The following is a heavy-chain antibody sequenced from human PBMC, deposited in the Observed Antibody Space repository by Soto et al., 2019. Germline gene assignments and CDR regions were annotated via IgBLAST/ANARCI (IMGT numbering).Heavy chain of an antibody. D-gene: IGHD1-26*01. CDR3: VRDFMWAFDY. J-gene: IGHJ4*02. V-gene: IGHV3-48*02. CDR2: MSTTNAI. CDR1: GFTFNTYN. Sequence: LRLSCAASGFTFNTYNMNWARQAPGKGLEWVSYMSTTNAIYYADSVKGRFTISRDNAKNSLDLQMNSLREEDTAVYYCVRDFMWAFDYWGQGTLVTVSS.